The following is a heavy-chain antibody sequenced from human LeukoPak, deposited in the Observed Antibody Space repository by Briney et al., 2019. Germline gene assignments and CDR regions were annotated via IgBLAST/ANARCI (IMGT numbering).Heavy chain of an antibody. V-gene: IGHV1-18*01. Sequence: ASVKVSCKASGYTFTTYGITWVRQAPGQGLEWMGWISAYNGNTNYAQKFQGRVTMTTDTSTSTAYMELRSLRSDDTAVYYCARDYGSGSPFDYWGQGTLVTVSS. CDR1: GYTFTTYG. CDR2: ISAYNGNT. D-gene: IGHD3-10*01. J-gene: IGHJ4*02. CDR3: ARDYGSGSPFDY.